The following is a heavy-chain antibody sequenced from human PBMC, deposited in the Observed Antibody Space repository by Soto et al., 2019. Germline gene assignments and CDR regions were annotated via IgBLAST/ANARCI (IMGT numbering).Heavy chain of an antibody. CDR1: GGSIIDSGSFY. CDR3: ARGEVVASDWFDP. J-gene: IGHJ5*02. V-gene: IGHV4-31*03. D-gene: IGHD2-15*01. CDR2: IYYSGST. Sequence: QVQMQESGPGLVKPSQTLYLTCSVSGGSIIDSGSFYWNWIRQHPGKGMEWIGYIYYSGSTYYNRSLKCRATISLDTSKNQFSLKLTSVTAADTAIYYCARGEVVASDWFDPCGQGTLVTVSS.